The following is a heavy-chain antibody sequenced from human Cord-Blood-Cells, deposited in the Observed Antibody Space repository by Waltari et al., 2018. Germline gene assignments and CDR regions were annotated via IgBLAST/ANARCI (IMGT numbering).Heavy chain of an antibody. Sequence: EVQLVESGGGLVQPGGSLRLSCAASGFTFSSYWMSWVRQAPGKGLEWVANIKQDGRWKYYGDSVKGRFTISRDNAKNSLYLQMNSLRAEDTAVYYCARDFHNWGRYFDLWGRGTLVTVSS. CDR3: ARDFHNWGRYFDL. D-gene: IGHD7-27*01. CDR2: IKQDGRWK. CDR1: GFTFSSYW. J-gene: IGHJ2*01. V-gene: IGHV3-7*01.